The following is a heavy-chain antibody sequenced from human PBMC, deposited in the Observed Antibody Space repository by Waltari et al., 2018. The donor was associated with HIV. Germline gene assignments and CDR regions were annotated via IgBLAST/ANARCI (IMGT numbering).Heavy chain of an antibody. Sequence: QVQLVESGGGVVQPGRSLRLSCAASGFDFSNFGMHWVRQAPGKGLEWVGVIWFDSSNKYYGDSVKGRFTSSRDNSKKTVYLQMNSLRGEDTAVYYCARLTREGYNGGFDYWGQGTLVTVSS. CDR1: GFDFSNFG. D-gene: IGHD1-1*01. V-gene: IGHV3-33*08. J-gene: IGHJ4*02. CDR2: IWFDSSNK. CDR3: ARLTREGYNGGFDY.